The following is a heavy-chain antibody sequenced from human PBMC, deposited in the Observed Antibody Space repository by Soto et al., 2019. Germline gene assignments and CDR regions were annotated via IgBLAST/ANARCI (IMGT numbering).Heavy chain of an antibody. CDR2: ISGSGGST. CDR3: ENLGTGKTKYYYYGMDV. Sequence: PGWSLRLSCAASGFTFSNAWMSWVRQAPGKGLEWVSAISGSGGSTYYADSVKGRFTISRDNSKNTLYLQMNSLRAEDTAVYYCENLGTGKTKYYYYGMDVWGQGTTVTVSS. D-gene: IGHD1-1*01. J-gene: IGHJ6*02. V-gene: IGHV3-23*01. CDR1: GFTFSNAW.